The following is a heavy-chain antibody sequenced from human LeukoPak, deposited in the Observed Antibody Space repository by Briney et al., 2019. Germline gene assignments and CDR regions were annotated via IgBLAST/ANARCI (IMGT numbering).Heavy chain of an antibody. CDR1: GFTFGSYS. CDR3: ARDNCSGGSCYPLYYYGMDV. Sequence: PGGSLRLSCAASGFTFGSYSMNWVRQAPGKGLEWVSSISSSSSYIYYADSVKGRFTISRDNAKNSLYLQMNSLRAEDTAVYYCARDNCSGGSCYPLYYYGMDVWGQGTTVTVSS. J-gene: IGHJ6*02. CDR2: ISSSSSYI. D-gene: IGHD2-15*01. V-gene: IGHV3-21*01.